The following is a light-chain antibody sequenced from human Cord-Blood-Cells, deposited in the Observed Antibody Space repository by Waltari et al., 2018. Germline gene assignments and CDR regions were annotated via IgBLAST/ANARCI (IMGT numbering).Light chain of an antibody. Sequence: DIQMTQSPYTLSASVGDRVTITCRASQSISSWLAWYQQKPGKAPKLLIYDASRLESRIPTRFSASGSGTEFTLTISSLQPDDFATYYCQQYNSYPLTFGGGTKVEIK. CDR2: DAS. CDR3: QQYNSYPLT. V-gene: IGKV1-5*01. J-gene: IGKJ4*01. CDR1: QSISSW.